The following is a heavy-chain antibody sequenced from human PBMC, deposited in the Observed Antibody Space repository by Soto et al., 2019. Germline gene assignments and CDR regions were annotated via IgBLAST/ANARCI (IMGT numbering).Heavy chain of an antibody. CDR2: IYHSGST. Sequence: QVQLQESGPGLVKPSGTLSLTCAVSGGSISSSNWWSWVRQPPGKGLEWIGEIYHSGSTNYNPSLKIRLTISVDKSKNQFSLKLSSVTAADTAEYYCARLRVGCYYGMDVWGQGTTVTVSS. CDR3: ARLRVGCYYGMDV. V-gene: IGHV4-4*02. J-gene: IGHJ6*02. CDR1: GGSISSSNW. D-gene: IGHD6-19*01.